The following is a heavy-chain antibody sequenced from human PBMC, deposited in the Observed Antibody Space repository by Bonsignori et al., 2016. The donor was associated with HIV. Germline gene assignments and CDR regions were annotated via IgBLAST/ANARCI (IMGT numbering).Heavy chain of an antibody. CDR1: GFTFGDYA. CDR2: IRRKAFGGTP. D-gene: IGHD3-10*01. CDR3: TRESPSGGSGSLRPIVGPIDY. V-gene: IGHV3-49*04. Sequence: GESLKISCTTSGFTFGDYAMSWVRQAPGKGLEWVGFIRRKAFGGTPEYAASVKGRFTISRDDSKSIAYLQMNSLKTEDTAVYYCTRESPSGGSGSLRPIVGPIDYWGQGTLVTVSS. J-gene: IGHJ4*02.